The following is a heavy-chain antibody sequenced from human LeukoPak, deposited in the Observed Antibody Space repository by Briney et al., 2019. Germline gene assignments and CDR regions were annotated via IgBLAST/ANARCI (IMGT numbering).Heavy chain of an antibody. Sequence: PGGSLRLSCAASGLXFSSYTISWIRQAPGKGLEWVSYISSSSSYTNYADSVEGRFTISRDNAKNSLYLQMNSLRAEDTAVYYCARRVSGMDVWGQGTTVTVSS. CDR2: ISSSSSYT. D-gene: IGHD6-6*01. CDR1: GLXFSSYT. J-gene: IGHJ6*02. CDR3: ARRVSGMDV. V-gene: IGHV3-11*03.